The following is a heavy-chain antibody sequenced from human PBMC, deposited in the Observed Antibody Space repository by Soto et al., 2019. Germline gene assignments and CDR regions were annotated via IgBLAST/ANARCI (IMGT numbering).Heavy chain of an antibody. D-gene: IGHD6-13*01. J-gene: IGHJ4*02. V-gene: IGHV3-23*01. Sequence: GGSLRLSSAASGFPFIDYAMTWVRQAPGKGLEWVSSITGTGSHTYYADSVKGRFTISRDNSKNTLYLQMSSLRVEDTAVYYCAKDRPSGAAGKFFDSWGQGTVVTVSS. CDR1: GFPFIDYA. CDR2: ITGTGSHT. CDR3: AKDRPSGAAGKFFDS.